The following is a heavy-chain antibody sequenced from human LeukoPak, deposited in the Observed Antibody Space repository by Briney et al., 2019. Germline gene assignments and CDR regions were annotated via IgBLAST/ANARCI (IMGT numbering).Heavy chain of an antibody. CDR2: INPNGGGT. J-gene: IGHJ4*02. CDR3: ARGHSSLRLYYFDY. V-gene: IGHV1-2*02. Sequence: ASVKVSCKASGYTFTGNLIHWVRQAPGQGLEWVGWINPNGGGTNYAQKFQGRVTMTRDTSISTAYMDLSSLTSEDTAIYYCARGHSSLRLYYFDYWGQGTLVTVSS. CDR1: GYTFTGNL. D-gene: IGHD6-6*01.